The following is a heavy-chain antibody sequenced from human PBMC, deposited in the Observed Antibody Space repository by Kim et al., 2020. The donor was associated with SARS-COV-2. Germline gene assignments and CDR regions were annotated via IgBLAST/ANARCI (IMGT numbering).Heavy chain of an antibody. Sequence: ASVKVSCKASEYTFTSHYIHWVRQAPGQGLEWMGIINPSGGTTSYAQKFQDRITLTSDTSTNTVYMELSSLRSEDTAVYYCARGGDISSSEDYFDYWGQGTLVTVSS. CDR3: ARGGDISSSEDYFDY. CDR1: EYTFTSHY. V-gene: IGHV1-46*01. J-gene: IGHJ4*02. CDR2: INPSGGTT. D-gene: IGHD6-6*01.